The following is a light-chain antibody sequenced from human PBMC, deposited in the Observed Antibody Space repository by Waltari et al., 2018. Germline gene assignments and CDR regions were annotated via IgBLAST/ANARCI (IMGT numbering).Light chain of an antibody. CDR2: EAS. V-gene: IGKV3-20*01. Sequence: EIVLTQSPGTLSLSPGESAPLSCRASQNIGRYLVWYQQKPGQAPRLLIYEASRRVTGIPDRLSGSGSGTDFSLTISRLEPEDFAIYYCQNHERLPATFGQGTKVEIK. CDR3: QNHERLPAT. CDR1: QNIGRY. J-gene: IGKJ1*01.